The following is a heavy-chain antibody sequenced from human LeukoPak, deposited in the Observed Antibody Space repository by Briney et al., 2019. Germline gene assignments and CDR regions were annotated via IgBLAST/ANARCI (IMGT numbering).Heavy chain of an antibody. CDR2: IYYSGST. Sequence: KPSETLSLTCTVAGGSISSDGYYWRWIRQHPGRGLEWIGYIYYSGSTYYNPSLKSRLTISVGTSKNQFSLKLSSVTAADTAVYYCAGGDSMVRGVIIPYYYYGMDVWGQGITVTVSS. D-gene: IGHD3-10*01. J-gene: IGHJ6*02. V-gene: IGHV4-31*03. CDR1: GGSISSDGYY. CDR3: AGGDSMVRGVIIPYYYYGMDV.